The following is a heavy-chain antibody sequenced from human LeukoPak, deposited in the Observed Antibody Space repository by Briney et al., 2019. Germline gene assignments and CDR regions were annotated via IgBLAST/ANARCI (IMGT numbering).Heavy chain of an antibody. V-gene: IGHV1-46*01. CDR3: VREESVGYFDY. J-gene: IGHJ4*02. Sequence: ASVKVSCKASGYTFTNYLLHWVRQAPGQGLEWVGRITPSVDTTNYAQKFRDRVTMTRDTSTSTVYMELSSLRSEDTAVYHCVREESVGYFDYWGQGTLVTVSS. CDR1: GYTFTNYL. CDR2: ITPSVDTT. D-gene: IGHD3-22*01.